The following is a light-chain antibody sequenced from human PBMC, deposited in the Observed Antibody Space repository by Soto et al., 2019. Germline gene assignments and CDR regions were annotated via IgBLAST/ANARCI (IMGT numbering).Light chain of an antibody. CDR3: QQYNSYSPWT. CDR1: QGVRDW. J-gene: IGKJ1*01. V-gene: IGKV1-5*03. CDR2: TTS. Sequence: DIQMTQSPSSVSASVGDRVTITCRASQGVRDWVAWYQQKPGKAPKLLFSTTSTLEDGVPSRFSVSASGTEFTLTISSLQPDDFATYYCQQYNSYSPWTFGQGTKVDIK.